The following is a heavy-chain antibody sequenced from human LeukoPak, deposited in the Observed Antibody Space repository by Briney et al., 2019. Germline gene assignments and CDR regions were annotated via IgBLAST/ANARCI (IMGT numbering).Heavy chain of an antibody. D-gene: IGHD4-17*01. J-gene: IGHJ4*02. CDR1: GFTFSTYA. CDR2: ISTNGGST. V-gene: IGHV3-23*01. CDR3: AKDRLSNGDPAGY. Sequence: GGSLRLSCAASGFTFSTYAMTWVRQAPGKGLEWVSTISTNGGSTYCADSVRGRFTISRDNSKNTLYLQMNSLRAEDTAIYYCAKDRLSNGDPAGYWGQGTLVTVSS.